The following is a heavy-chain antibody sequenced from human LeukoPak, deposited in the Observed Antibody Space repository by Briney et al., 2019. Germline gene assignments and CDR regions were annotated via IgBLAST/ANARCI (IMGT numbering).Heavy chain of an antibody. CDR3: AKDIDWLAFED. CDR1: GFTFSSYE. D-gene: IGHD6-19*01. J-gene: IGHJ4*02. CDR2: ISSSGSTI. V-gene: IGHV3-48*03. Sequence: GGSLRLSCAASGFTFSSYEMNWVRQAPGKGLEWVSYISSSGSTIYYADSVKGRCTISRDNAKNSLYLQMNSLRAEDTALYYCAKDIDWLAFEDWGQGTLVTVSS.